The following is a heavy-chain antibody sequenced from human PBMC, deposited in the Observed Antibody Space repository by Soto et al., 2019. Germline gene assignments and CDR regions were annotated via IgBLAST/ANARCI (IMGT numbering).Heavy chain of an antibody. CDR1: GGSFSGYY. D-gene: IGHD5-18*01. CDR3: AREAAYSYGYNWFDP. J-gene: IGHJ5*02. V-gene: IGHV4-34*01. Sequence: SETLSLTCAVYGGSFSGYYWSWIRQPPGKGLERIGEINHSGSTNYNPSLKSRVTISVDTSKNQFSLKLSSVTAADTAVYYCAREAAYSYGYNWFDPWGQGTLVTVSS. CDR2: INHSGST.